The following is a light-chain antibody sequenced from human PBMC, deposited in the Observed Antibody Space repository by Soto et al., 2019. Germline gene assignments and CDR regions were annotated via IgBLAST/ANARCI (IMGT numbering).Light chain of an antibody. Sequence: QSVLTQPASVSGSPGQSITISCTGTSSDVGGYNYVSWYQQHPGKAPKLMIYEVSNRPSGVSNRFSGSKSGNTASLTISGLQAEDEADYYCSSYTSDSSYVFGCGTKVTVL. CDR3: SSYTSDSSYV. V-gene: IGLV2-14*01. CDR2: EVS. J-gene: IGLJ1*01. CDR1: SSDVGGYNY.